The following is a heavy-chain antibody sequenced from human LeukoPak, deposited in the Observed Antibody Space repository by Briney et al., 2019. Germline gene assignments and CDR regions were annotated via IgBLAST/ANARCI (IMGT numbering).Heavy chain of an antibody. J-gene: IGHJ6*02. D-gene: IGHD6-19*01. CDR2: ISWNSGSI. V-gene: IGHV3-9*01. CDR1: GFTFDDYA. CDR3: ALSQFTVAGTYGYYYYGMDV. Sequence: GGSLRLSCAASGFTFDDYAMHWVRQAPGKGLEWVSGISWNSGSIGCADSVKGRFTISRDNAKNSLYLQMNSLRAEDTALYYCALSQFTVAGTYGYYYYGMDVWGQGTTVTVSS.